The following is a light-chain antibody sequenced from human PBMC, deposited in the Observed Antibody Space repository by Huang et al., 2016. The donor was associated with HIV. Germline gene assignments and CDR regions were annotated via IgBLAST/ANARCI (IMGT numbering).Light chain of an antibody. CDR2: WAA. CDR3: QQYYSTPPT. V-gene: IGKV4-1*01. J-gene: IGKJ4*01. CDR1: QSVLYSSNNKND. Sequence: DIVMTQSPDSLAVSLGERATINCKSSQSVLYSSNNKNDLAWYQQKPGQPPKLLIYWAATREAGVPARVSGSGSGTDFTLTISSLQAEDVAVYYCQQYYSTPPTFGGGTKVGIK.